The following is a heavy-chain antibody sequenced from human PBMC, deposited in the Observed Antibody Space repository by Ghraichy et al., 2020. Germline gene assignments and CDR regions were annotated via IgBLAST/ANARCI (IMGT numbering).Heavy chain of an antibody. CDR3: ARGGVVVVAARPNAFDI. J-gene: IGHJ3*02. CDR2: INHSGST. D-gene: IGHD2-15*01. CDR1: GGSFSGYY. Sequence: SETLSLTCAVYGGSFSGYYWSWIRQPPGKGLEWIGEINHSGSTNYNPSLKSRVTISVDTSKNQFSLKLSSVTAADTAVYYCARGGVVVVAARPNAFDIWGQGTMVTVSS. V-gene: IGHV4-34*01.